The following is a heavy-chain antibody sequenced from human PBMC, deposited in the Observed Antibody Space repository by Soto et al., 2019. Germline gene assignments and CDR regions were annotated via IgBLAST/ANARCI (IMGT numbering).Heavy chain of an antibody. CDR2: ISPHNDRT. CDR1: GYNFTSYG. Sequence: QVQLVQSGADVKKPGASVKVSCKASGYNFTSYGISWVRQAPGQGLEWMGWISPHNDRTKYARRFQDRVTMTTETPTGTVYMELGSMRSDDTAVYYCARDLYYSSARYFDHDAFDIWGQGTVVTVSS. CDR3: ARDLYYSSARYFDHDAFDI. J-gene: IGHJ3*02. V-gene: IGHV1-18*01. D-gene: IGHD6-19*01.